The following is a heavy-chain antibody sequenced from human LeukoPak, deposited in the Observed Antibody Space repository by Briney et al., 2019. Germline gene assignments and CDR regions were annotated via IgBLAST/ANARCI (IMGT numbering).Heavy chain of an antibody. Sequence: ASVKVSCKASGYTFSDYYIHWVRQAPGQGLEWMGWITPNSGGTKYARRFQGRVTMTRDTSISTAYMDLSSLGHDDTAVFYCVRKSATRRTSEFDYWGQGTPVTVSS. J-gene: IGHJ4*02. CDR2: ITPNSGGT. D-gene: IGHD2-15*01. V-gene: IGHV1-2*02. CDR3: VRKSATRRTSEFDY. CDR1: GYTFSDYY.